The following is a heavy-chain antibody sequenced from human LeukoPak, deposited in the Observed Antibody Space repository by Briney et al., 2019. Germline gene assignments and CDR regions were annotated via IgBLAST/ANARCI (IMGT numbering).Heavy chain of an antibody. Sequence: GGSLSLSCAASGFTFETYAMHWVRQAPGKGLEWVAVTSSDGTKKYYAESVKGRFTISRDNSKNTVYLQMNSLRAEDTAVYYCARDLNWETYWGQGTLVSVSS. CDR3: ARDLNWETY. V-gene: IGHV3-30*04. CDR1: GFTFETYA. CDR2: TSSDGTKK. J-gene: IGHJ4*02. D-gene: IGHD7-27*01.